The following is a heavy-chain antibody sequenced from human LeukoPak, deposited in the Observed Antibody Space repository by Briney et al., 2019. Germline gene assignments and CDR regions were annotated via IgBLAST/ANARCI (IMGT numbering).Heavy chain of an antibody. CDR3: GLGVITPYGLDV. J-gene: IGHJ6*02. V-gene: IGHV3-74*01. Sequence: GGSLRLSCAASGFTVSSNYMSWVRQVPGKGLVWVSRIKSDGRSTNYADSVKGRFTISRDNAKNTVFLQMNSLRAEDTAVYYCGLGVITPYGLDVWGQGTTVTVSS. CDR2: IKSDGRST. CDR1: GFTVSSNY. D-gene: IGHD3-10*01.